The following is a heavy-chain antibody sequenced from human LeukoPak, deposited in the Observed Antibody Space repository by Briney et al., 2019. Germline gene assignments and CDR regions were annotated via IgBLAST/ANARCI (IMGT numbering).Heavy chain of an antibody. CDR3: ARDGITGGY. CDR2: ISASGGST. Sequence: GGSLRLSCAASGFTFSSYAMSWVRRAPGKGLEWVSSISASGGSTYYVDSVKGRFTISRDNSKNTLDLQMNSLRAEDTAVYYCARDGITGGYWGQGTLVTVSS. V-gene: IGHV3-23*01. D-gene: IGHD1-14*01. J-gene: IGHJ4*02. CDR1: GFTFSSYA.